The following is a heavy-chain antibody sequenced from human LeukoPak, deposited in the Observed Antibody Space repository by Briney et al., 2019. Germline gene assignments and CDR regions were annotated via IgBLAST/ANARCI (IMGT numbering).Heavy chain of an antibody. CDR3: ARDKGPYSNHLDX. CDR2: ISSSSYI. CDR1: GFTFSSYS. D-gene: IGHD4-11*01. Sequence: PGGSLRLSCAASGFTFSSYSMDWVRQAPGKGLEWVSSISSSSYIYYADSVKGRFTISRDNAKNSLYLQMNSLRAEDTAVYYCARDKGPYSNHLDXWGQGTLVTVSS. V-gene: IGHV3-21*01. J-gene: IGHJ4*02.